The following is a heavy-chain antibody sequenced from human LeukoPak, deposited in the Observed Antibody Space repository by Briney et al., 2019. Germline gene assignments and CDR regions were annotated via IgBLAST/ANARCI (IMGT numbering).Heavy chain of an antibody. D-gene: IGHD4-23*01. CDR3: ARGIFYGGNPYYVFDI. Sequence: GGSLRLSCAASGFTFSNSAMSWVRQAPGKGLEWVSTLSGSGITTYYADSVKGRFTISRENSKNTLYLQMNSLRVEDTAVYSCARGIFYGGNPYYVFDIWGQGTMVTVSS. J-gene: IGHJ3*02. CDR2: LSGSGITT. V-gene: IGHV3-23*01. CDR1: GFTFSNSA.